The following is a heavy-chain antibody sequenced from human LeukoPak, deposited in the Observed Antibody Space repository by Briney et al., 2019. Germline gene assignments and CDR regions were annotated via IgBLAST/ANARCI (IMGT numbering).Heavy chain of an antibody. V-gene: IGHV3-23*01. CDR1: GFTFSNYA. CDR3: AKEAQGGSITSCYFDS. CDR2: ISGSGGNT. J-gene: IGHJ4*02. D-gene: IGHD2-2*01. Sequence: GGSLRLSCAASGFTFSNYAMSWVRQAPGKGLEWVSAISGSGGNTYYADSVKGRFTISRDNSKNTLFLQMNSLRAEDTAVYYCAKEAQGGSITSCYFDSWGQGTLVTVSS.